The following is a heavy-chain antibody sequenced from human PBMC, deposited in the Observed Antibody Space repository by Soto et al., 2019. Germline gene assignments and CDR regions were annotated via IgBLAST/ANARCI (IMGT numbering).Heavy chain of an antibody. D-gene: IGHD5-18*01. Sequence: SETPSLTCTVSGGSFTSTNYFWGWIRQPPGKGLEWIGYMYYNGNTFYSPSLKSRVTMSVDTSKRQFSLDLRSVTAADTAVYYCAYLSSLRGYSYRCDYWGQGALVTVSS. CDR1: GGSFTSTNYF. CDR2: MYYNGNT. V-gene: IGHV4-39*05. CDR3: AYLSSLRGYSYRCDY. J-gene: IGHJ4*02.